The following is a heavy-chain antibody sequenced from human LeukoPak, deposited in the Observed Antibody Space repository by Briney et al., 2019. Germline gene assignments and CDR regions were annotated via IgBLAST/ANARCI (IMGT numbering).Heavy chain of an antibody. V-gene: IGHV5-51*01. Sequence: GASLKISCKGSGYSFTTYWIGWVRPLPGKGLEWMGIIYPDDSDARYSPSFQGQVTISADKSISTAYVQWSSLKASDTAMYYCARRGYCSGGSCFSHAFDLWGQGTMVTVSS. CDR1: GYSFTTYW. CDR3: ARRGYCSGGSCFSHAFDL. D-gene: IGHD2-15*01. J-gene: IGHJ3*01. CDR2: IYPDDSDA.